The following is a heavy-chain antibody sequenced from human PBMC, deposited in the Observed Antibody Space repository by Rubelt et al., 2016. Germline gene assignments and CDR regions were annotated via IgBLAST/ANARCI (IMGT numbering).Heavy chain of an antibody. CDR3: ARGELVSL. V-gene: IGHV4-34*01. CDR1: GGSFSGYY. D-gene: IGHD6-6*01. J-gene: IGHJ1*01. Sequence: KPSETLSLTCAVYGGSFSGYYWSWIRQPPGKGLEWIGEINHSGSTNYNPPLKSRATISVDTSKNQFSLKLSSVTAADTAVYYCARGELVSLWGQGTLVTVSS. CDR2: INHSGST.